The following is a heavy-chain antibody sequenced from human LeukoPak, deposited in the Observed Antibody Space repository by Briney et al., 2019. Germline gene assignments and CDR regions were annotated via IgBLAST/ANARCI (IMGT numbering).Heavy chain of an antibody. J-gene: IGHJ3*02. CDR3: ARESGDYGTHVVGALDI. Sequence: PGGSLRLSCAASGFTVSNNYMNWVRQAPGKGLEWVSVIYSGGSTYYADSVKGRFAISRDNSKNTLYLQMNSLRAEDTAVYYCARESGDYGTHVVGALDIWGQGTMVTVSS. CDR2: IYSGGST. V-gene: IGHV3-66*01. CDR1: GFTVSNNY. D-gene: IGHD4-17*01.